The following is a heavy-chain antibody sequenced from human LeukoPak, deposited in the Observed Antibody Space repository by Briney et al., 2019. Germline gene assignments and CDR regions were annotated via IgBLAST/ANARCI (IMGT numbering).Heavy chain of an antibody. CDR3: ARDPLDYYDSSGYARLDY. CDR2: ISSSSSTI. Sequence: GGSLRLSCAASGFTFSSYSMNWVRQAPGKGLEWVSYISSSSSTISYADSVKGRFTISRDNAKNSLYLQMNSLRAEDTAVYYCARDPLDYYDSSGYARLDYWGQGTLVTVSS. J-gene: IGHJ4*02. CDR1: GFTFSSYS. D-gene: IGHD3-22*01. V-gene: IGHV3-48*01.